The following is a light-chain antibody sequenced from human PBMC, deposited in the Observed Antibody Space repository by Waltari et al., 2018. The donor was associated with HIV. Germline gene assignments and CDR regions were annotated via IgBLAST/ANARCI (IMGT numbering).Light chain of an antibody. CDR2: EDN. J-gene: IGLJ3*02. CDR1: SGNIATNY. V-gene: IGLV6-57*03. CDR3: QSYDDRRHGVV. Sequence: NFLLTQPHSVSGSPGTTVTISCTRSSGNIATNYVEWYQQRPGSAPTTVIYEDNKRHSGVPDRFSGSIDSSSNSASLTISGLKTEDEADYYCQSYDDRRHGVVFGGGTKLTVL.